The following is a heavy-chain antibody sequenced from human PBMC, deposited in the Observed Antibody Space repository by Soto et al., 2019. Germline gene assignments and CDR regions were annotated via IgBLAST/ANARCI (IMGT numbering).Heavy chain of an antibody. CDR3: ARSQRTLVMVREAVGY. CDR2: ISYDGSNK. D-gene: IGHD3-10*01. V-gene: IGHV3-30-3*01. CDR1: GFTFSSYA. J-gene: IGHJ4*02. Sequence: QVQLVESGGGVVQPGRSLRLSCAASGFTFSSYAMHWVRQAPGKGLEWVAVISYDGSNKYYADSVKGRFTISRDNSKNTLDLQMNSLRAEDTAVYYCARSQRTLVMVREAVGYWGQGTLVTVSS.